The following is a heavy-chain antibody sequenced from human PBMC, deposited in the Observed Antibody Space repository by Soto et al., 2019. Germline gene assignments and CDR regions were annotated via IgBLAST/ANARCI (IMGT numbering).Heavy chain of an antibody. Sequence: SETLSLTCAVSGGSTSRCGYSWSWLRQPPGKGLEWIGYISHSGSTYYNPSLKSRVTISVDTSKNQFSLRLSSVTAADTAVYYCARGGLLPDYWGQGTLVTVSS. CDR2: ISHSGST. CDR1: GGSTSRCGYS. CDR3: ARGGLLPDY. V-gene: IGHV4-30-2*01. D-gene: IGHD6-19*01. J-gene: IGHJ4*02.